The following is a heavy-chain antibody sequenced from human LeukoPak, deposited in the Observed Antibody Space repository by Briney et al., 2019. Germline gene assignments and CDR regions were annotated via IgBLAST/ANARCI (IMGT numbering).Heavy chain of an antibody. CDR1: GGTFSSYA. Sequence: ASVKVSCKASGGTFSSYAISWVRQAPGQRLEWMGGIIPIFGTANYAQKFQGRVTITTDESTSTAYMELSSLRSEDTAVYYCAREVREYCSGGSCYSDYYYYYMDVWGKGTTVTVSS. CDR2: IIPIFGTA. J-gene: IGHJ6*03. CDR3: AREVREYCSGGSCYSDYYYYYMDV. D-gene: IGHD2-15*01. V-gene: IGHV1-69*05.